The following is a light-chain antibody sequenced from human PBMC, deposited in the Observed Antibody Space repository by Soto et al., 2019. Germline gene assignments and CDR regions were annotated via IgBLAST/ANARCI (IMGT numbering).Light chain of an antibody. J-gene: IGKJ3*01. CDR2: GAS. CDR1: QSISSSY. V-gene: IGKV3-20*01. Sequence: EIELTQSPGTLSLSPGERATLSCRASQSISSSYLAWYQQKPGQAPRLLVYGASSRATGIPDRFSGSGSGTDFTLTISRLEPEDFAVYYCQQYASSRFTFGPGTKVDIK. CDR3: QQYASSRFT.